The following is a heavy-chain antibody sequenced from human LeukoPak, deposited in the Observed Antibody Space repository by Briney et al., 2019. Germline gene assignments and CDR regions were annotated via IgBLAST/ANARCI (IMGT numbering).Heavy chain of an antibody. CDR2: IYSGGST. J-gene: IGHJ4*02. Sequence: GGSLRLSCAASGFTVSSNYMSWVRQAPGKGLEWGSVIYSGGSTYYADSVKGRFTISRDNSKNTLYLQMNSLRAEDTAVYYCARAEGSGYYYDSSGYYHDYWGQGTLVTVSS. D-gene: IGHD3-22*01. CDR3: ARAEGSGYYYDSSGYYHDY. V-gene: IGHV3-53*01. CDR1: GFTVSSNY.